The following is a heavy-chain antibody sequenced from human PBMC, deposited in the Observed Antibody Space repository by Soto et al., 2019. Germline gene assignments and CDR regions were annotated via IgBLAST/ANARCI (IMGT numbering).Heavy chain of an antibody. J-gene: IGHJ4*02. CDR1: GYTFTNYG. Sequence: QVQLVQSGAEVKKPGASVKVSCKASGYTFTNYGISWVRQAPGQGLEWMGWINAYNGNTKYAQKLQGRVTMTTDTSTSTAYMELRSLRSDDKAVYYCTRDQAMAQFDYWGQGTLVTVSS. CDR2: INAYNGNT. V-gene: IGHV1-18*01. D-gene: IGHD5-18*01. CDR3: TRDQAMAQFDY.